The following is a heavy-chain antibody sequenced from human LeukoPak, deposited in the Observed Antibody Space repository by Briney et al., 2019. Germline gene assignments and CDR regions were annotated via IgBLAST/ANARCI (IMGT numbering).Heavy chain of an antibody. CDR3: ARHGYCSGGSCYWDY. D-gene: IGHD2-15*01. Sequence: SETLSLTCIVSGGSISPYYWSWIRQPPGSGLEWIAYIYYSGSTSYNPSLKSRVAISVDSSNNEVSLKLSPVTAADTAVYYCARHGYCSGGSCYWDYWGQGTLVTVSS. CDR2: IYYSGST. J-gene: IGHJ4*02. V-gene: IGHV4-59*08. CDR1: GGSISPYY.